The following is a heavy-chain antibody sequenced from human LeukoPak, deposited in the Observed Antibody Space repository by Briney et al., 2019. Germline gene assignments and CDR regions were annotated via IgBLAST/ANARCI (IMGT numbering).Heavy chain of an antibody. CDR1: GGSISSYY. Sequence: SETLSLTCTVSGGSISSYYWSWIRQPPGKGLEWIGYIYYSGTTNYNPSLKSRVTISVDTSKNQFSLKLSSVTAADTAVYYCARGLNDSSGYYDYWGQGTLVTVSS. D-gene: IGHD3-22*01. V-gene: IGHV4-59*01. CDR3: ARGLNDSSGYYDY. J-gene: IGHJ4*02. CDR2: IYYSGTT.